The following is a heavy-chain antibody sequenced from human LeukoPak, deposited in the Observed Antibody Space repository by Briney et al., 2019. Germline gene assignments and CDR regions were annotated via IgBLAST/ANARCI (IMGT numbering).Heavy chain of an antibody. V-gene: IGHV4-4*07. Sequence: SETLSLTCTVSGGSISSYYWSWIRQPAGKGLEWIGRIYTSGSTNYNPSLKSRVTISVDTSKNQFSLKLSSVTAADTAVYYCAREHCSSTSCYYDYWGQGTLVTVSS. CDR3: AREHCSSTSCYYDY. CDR2: IYTSGST. J-gene: IGHJ4*02. CDR1: GGSISSYY. D-gene: IGHD2-2*01.